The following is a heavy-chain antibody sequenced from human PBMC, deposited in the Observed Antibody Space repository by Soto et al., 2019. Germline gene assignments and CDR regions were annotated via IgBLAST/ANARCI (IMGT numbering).Heavy chain of an antibody. CDR3: ARLPFTEYIVATNHDY. Sequence: SEPLSLTCTVSGGSISSSSYYWGWIRQPPGKGLEWIGSIYYSGSTYYNPSLKSRVTISVDTSKNQFSLKLSSVTAADTAVYYCARLPFTEYIVATNHDYWGQGTLVTVSS. V-gene: IGHV4-39*01. D-gene: IGHD5-12*01. CDR1: GGSISSSSYY. CDR2: IYYSGST. J-gene: IGHJ4*02.